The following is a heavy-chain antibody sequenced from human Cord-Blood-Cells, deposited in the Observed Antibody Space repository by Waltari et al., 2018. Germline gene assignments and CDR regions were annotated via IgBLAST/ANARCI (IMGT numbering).Heavy chain of an antibody. CDR1: GGSISSSNW. J-gene: IGHJ5*02. CDR2: IYHSGRP. D-gene: IGHD7-27*01. V-gene: IGHV4-4*02. CDR3: ARESGDQDTGFDP. Sequence: QVQLQESGPGLVKPSGTLSLTCAVSGGSISSSNWWSWVRQPPGKGLEWIGEIYHSGRPHYNPSLTSRVTISDKSKNQFSLRLSSVTAADTAVYYCARESGDQDTGFDPWGQGTLVTVSS.